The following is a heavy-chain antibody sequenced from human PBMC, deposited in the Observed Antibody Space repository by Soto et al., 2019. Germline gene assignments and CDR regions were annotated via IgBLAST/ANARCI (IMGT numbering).Heavy chain of an antibody. V-gene: IGHV4-34*01. CDR2: INHSGST. Sequence: SETLSPTCAVYGGSFSGYYWSWIRQPPGKGLEWIGEINHSGSTNYNPSLKSRVTISVDTSKNQFSLKLSSVTAADTAVYYCAMYYYDSSGYYWFDYWGQGTLVTVSS. D-gene: IGHD3-22*01. CDR3: AMYYYDSSGYYWFDY. CDR1: GGSFSGYY. J-gene: IGHJ4*02.